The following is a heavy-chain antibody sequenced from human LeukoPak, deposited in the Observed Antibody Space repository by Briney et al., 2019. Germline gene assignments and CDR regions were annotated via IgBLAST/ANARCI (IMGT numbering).Heavy chain of an antibody. CDR3: ARAYS. CDR1: GFSFSSYA. Sequence: GGSLRLSCAASGFSFSSYAMIWVRQAPGKGLEWVANIKEDGSEDYYMDSVKGRFTISRDNAKNSLFLQMNSLEAEDTAVYYCARAYSWGQGTLVTVSS. J-gene: IGHJ4*02. V-gene: IGHV3-7*03. CDR2: IKEDGSED.